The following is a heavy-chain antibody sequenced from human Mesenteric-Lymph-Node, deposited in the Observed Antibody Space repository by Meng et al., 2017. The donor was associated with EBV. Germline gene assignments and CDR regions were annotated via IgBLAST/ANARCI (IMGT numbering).Heavy chain of an antibody. CDR2: IYYSGST. CDR1: GGSISTSNYY. D-gene: IGHD1-26*01. J-gene: IGHJ5*02. Sequence: QVQLQGSGPGLVKPSQTLSPTCTVSGGSISTSNYYWGWIRQPPGKGLEWIGSIYYSGSTYYNPSLKSRVTISVDTSKNQFSLKLSSVTAADTAVYYCARGGSLGGSYAPWGQGTLVTVSS. CDR3: ARGGSLGGSYAP. V-gene: IGHV4-39*07.